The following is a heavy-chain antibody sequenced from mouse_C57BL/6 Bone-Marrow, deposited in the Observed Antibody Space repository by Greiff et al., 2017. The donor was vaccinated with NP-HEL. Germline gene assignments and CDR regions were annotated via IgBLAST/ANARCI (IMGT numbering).Heavy chain of an antibody. Sequence: EVKLQQSGAELVKPGASVKLSCTASGFNIKDYYMHWVNQRTEQGLEWIGRIDPEDGETKYAPKFQGKATITADTSSNTAYLQLSSLTSEDTAVYYCARPPPHYYGSSYPPWFAYWGQGTLVTVSA. CDR1: GFNIKDYY. CDR2: IDPEDGET. V-gene: IGHV14-2*01. J-gene: IGHJ3*01. CDR3: ARPPPHYYGSSYPPWFAY. D-gene: IGHD1-1*01.